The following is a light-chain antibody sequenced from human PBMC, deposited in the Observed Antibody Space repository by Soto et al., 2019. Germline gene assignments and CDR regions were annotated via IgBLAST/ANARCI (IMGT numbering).Light chain of an antibody. Sequence: QSVLTQPASVSGSPGQSITISCTGTSSDVGGYNYVSWYQHHPGKAPKLMIYEVSNRPSGVSDRFSGSKSGNTASLTISGLQAEDEAEYYCSSYTVDSTVVFGGGTKLTVL. J-gene: IGLJ2*01. CDR2: EVS. CDR1: SSDVGGYNY. V-gene: IGLV2-14*01. CDR3: SSYTVDSTVV.